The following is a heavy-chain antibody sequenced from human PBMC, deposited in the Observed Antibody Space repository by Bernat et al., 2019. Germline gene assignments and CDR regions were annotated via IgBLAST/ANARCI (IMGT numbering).Heavy chain of an antibody. CDR1: GFTFDDYA. D-gene: IGHD3-22*01. CDR3: AKDSYYYDSSGYLHY. Sequence: EVQLVESGGGLVQPGRSLRLSCAASGFTFDDYAMHWVRQAPGNGLEWVSGISWNSGSIGYADSVKGRFTISRDNAKNSLYLQMNSLRAEDTALYYRAKDSYYYDSSGYLHYWGQGTLVTVSS. CDR2: ISWNSGSI. V-gene: IGHV3-9*01. J-gene: IGHJ4*02.